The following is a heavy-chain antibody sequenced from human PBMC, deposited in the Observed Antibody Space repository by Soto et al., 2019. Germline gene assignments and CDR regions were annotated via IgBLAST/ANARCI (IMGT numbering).Heavy chain of an antibody. CDR2: INHSGST. CDR3: ARRIAVPRGSGSYYNRDYYYNYMDV. D-gene: IGHD3-10*01. J-gene: IGHJ6*03. Sequence: SETLSLTCAVYGGSFSGYYWSWIRQPPGKGLEWIGEINHSGSTNYNPSLKSRVTISVDTSKNQFSLKLSSVTAADTAVYYCARRIAVPRGSGSYYNRDYYYNYMDVWGKGTTVTVSS. V-gene: IGHV4-34*01. CDR1: GGSFSGYY.